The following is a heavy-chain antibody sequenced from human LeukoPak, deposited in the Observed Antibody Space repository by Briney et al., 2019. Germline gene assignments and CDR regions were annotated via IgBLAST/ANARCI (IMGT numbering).Heavy chain of an antibody. D-gene: IGHD5-18*01. CDR3: AREGIQLWLDLSY. V-gene: IGHV1-18*01. Sequence: ASVTVSFTSSGYTFTIYGISWVRQAPGQGVEWRGWISAYNGNTHYAQKLQGRVTMTTDTSTSTAYMELRSLRSDDTAVYYCAREGIQLWLDLSYWGQGTLVTVSS. J-gene: IGHJ4*02. CDR1: GYTFTIYG. CDR2: ISAYNGNT.